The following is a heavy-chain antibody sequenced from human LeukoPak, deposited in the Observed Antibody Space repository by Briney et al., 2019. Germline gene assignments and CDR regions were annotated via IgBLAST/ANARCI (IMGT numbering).Heavy chain of an antibody. V-gene: IGHV4-59*01. CDR2: IYYSGST. CDR1: GGSISSYY. CDR3: ARSIAARSFDD. Sequence: PSETLSLTCTVSGGSISSYYWSWIRQPPGKGLEWIGYIYYSGSTNYNPSLKSRVTIPVDTSKNQSSLKLSSVTAADTAVYYCARSIAARSFDDWGQGTLVTVSS. D-gene: IGHD6-6*01. J-gene: IGHJ4*02.